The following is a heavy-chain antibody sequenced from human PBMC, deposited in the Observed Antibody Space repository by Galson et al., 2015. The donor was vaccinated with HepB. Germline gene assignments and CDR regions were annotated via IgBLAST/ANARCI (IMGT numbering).Heavy chain of an antibody. CDR2: IYPGDSDT. CDR1: GFRFPTYW. CDR3: VTNSSGYRGGMDV. V-gene: IGHV5-51*01. Sequence: QSGAEVKKPGESLTISCQGSGFRFPTYWIAWVRQLPGKGLEWMGIIYPGDSDTRYSPSFQGQVTISADKSIRTAYLQWSNLKASDSATYYCVTNSSGYRGGMDVWGQGTTVTVSS. J-gene: IGHJ6*02. D-gene: IGHD6-19*01.